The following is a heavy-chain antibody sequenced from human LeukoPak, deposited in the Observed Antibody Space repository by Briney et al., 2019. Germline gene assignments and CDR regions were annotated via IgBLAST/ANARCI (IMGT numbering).Heavy chain of an antibody. CDR1: TGSISSSTYY. D-gene: IGHD4-17*01. CDR3: ARRSGSGDSRRPFDY. CDR2: ISYSGST. V-gene: IGHV4-39*01. Sequence: SETLSLTCTVSTGSISSSTYYWGWIRQPPGKGLEWIGTISYSGSTYYTPSLRSRITMSVDTSKNQFSLRLSSMTAADTAVYYCARRSGSGDSRRPFDYWGQGTLVTVSS. J-gene: IGHJ4*02.